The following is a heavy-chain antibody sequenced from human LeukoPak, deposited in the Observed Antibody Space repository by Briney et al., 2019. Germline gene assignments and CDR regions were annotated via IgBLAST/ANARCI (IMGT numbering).Heavy chain of an antibody. V-gene: IGHV4-39*01. Sequence: SETLSRTCAVSGASISSASDYWGWIRQPPGKGLEWLGSIYYGGSTYDNPSLRSRVTISVDTSKNQFSLKLTSVTAADTAVYYCARIGGGSWRNPGYWFDPWGQGNLVTVSS. J-gene: IGHJ5*02. CDR2: IYYGGST. D-gene: IGHD2-15*01. CDR3: ARIGGGSWRNPGYWFDP. CDR1: GASISSASDY.